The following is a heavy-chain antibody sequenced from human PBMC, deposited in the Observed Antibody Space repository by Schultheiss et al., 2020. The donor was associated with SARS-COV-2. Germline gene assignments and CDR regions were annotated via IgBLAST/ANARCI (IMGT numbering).Heavy chain of an antibody. J-gene: IGHJ6*02. D-gene: IGHD3-10*01. Sequence: GGSLRLSCAASGFTFSNYAMTWVRQAPGKGLEWLSAISGDGNYIYYADSVTGRFTLSRDNSRYTVYLQVNSLRAEDTAVYFCTRPIGTVYYHYGMDVWGQGTTVTVSS. CDR2: ISGDGNYI. CDR1: GFTFSNYA. CDR3: TRPIGTVYYHYGMDV. V-gene: IGHV3-23*01.